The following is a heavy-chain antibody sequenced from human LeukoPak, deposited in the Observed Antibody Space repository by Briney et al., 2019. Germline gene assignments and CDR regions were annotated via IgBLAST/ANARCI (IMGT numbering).Heavy chain of an antibody. J-gene: IGHJ4*02. V-gene: IGHV3-23*01. CDR1: GFTFSSYA. CDR2: ISGSGGST. Sequence: GGSLRLSCAASGFTFSSYAMSWVRQAPGKGLEWVSAISGSGGSTYYADSVKGRFPISRDNSKNTLYLQMNILSAEDTAVSYCAKGSLLVVRTDVDYWGQGTLVTVSS. CDR3: AKGSLLVVRTDVDY. D-gene: IGHD3-22*01.